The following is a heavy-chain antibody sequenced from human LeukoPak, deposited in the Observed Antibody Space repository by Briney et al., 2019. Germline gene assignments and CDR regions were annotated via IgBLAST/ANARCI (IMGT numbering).Heavy chain of an antibody. CDR2: INTNTGNP. CDR1: GYTFTSYA. CDR3: AREPYCGGDCYSRESNWFDP. J-gene: IGHJ5*02. D-gene: IGHD2-21*02. Sequence: VASVKVSCKASGYTFTSYAMNWVRQAPGQGLEWMGWINTNTGNPTYAQGFTGRFVFSLDTSVSTAYLQISSLKAEDTAVYYCAREPYCGGDCYSRESNWFDPWGQGTLVTVSS. V-gene: IGHV7-4-1*02.